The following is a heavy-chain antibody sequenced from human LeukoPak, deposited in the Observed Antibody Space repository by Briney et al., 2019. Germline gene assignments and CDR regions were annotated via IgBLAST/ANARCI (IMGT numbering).Heavy chain of an antibody. CDR2: ISSSSITI. Sequence: GGSLRLSCAASGFTFSNFGMNWVRQAPGKGLKWVSYISSSSITIYYADSVKGRFTISRDSSKNTLYLQMNSLRAEDTAVYYCAKVSGGGLYYDGMDVWGQGTTVTVSS. CDR1: GFTFSNFG. V-gene: IGHV3-48*01. CDR3: AKVSGGGLYYDGMDV. J-gene: IGHJ6*02. D-gene: IGHD1-14*01.